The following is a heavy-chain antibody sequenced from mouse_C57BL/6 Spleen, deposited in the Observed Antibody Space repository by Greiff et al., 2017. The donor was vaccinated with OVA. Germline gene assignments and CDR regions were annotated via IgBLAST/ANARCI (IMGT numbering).Heavy chain of an antibody. CDR2: IHPTSGST. CDR1: GYTFTSYW. J-gene: IGHJ2*01. Sequence: QVQLKQPGAELVKPGASVKLSCKASGYTFTSYWMHWVKQRPGQGLEWIGMIHPTSGSTNYNEKFKSKATLTVDKSSSTAYMQLSSLTSEDSAVYYCARGSSGYVFDYWGQGTTLTVSS. V-gene: IGHV1-64*01. D-gene: IGHD3-2*02. CDR3: ARGSSGYVFDY.